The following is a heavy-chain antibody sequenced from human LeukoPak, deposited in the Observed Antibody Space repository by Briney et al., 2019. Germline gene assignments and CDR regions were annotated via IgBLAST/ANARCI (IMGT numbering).Heavy chain of an antibody. J-gene: IGHJ4*02. CDR3: ARDRRDCSSTSCRDY. Sequence: GGSLLLSCAASGFTFSSYSMNWVRQAPGKGLEWVSSIISSSSYIYYADSVNGLFTISRDNAKNSLYLQMNSLRAEDTAVYYCARDRRDCSSTSCRDYWGQGTLVTVSS. D-gene: IGHD2-2*01. CDR1: GFTFSSYS. V-gene: IGHV3-21*01. CDR2: IISSSSYI.